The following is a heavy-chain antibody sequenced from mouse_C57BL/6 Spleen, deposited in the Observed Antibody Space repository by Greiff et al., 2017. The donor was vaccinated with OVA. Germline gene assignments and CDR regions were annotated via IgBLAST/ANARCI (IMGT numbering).Heavy chain of an antibody. V-gene: IGHV1-63*01. CDR1: GYTFTNYW. CDR3: ARWDGYYDWYFDV. CDR2: IYPGGGYT. Sequence: QVQLKESGAELVRPGTSVKMSCKASGYTFTNYWIGWAKQRPGHGLEWIGDIYPGGGYTNYNEKFKGKATLTADKSSSTAYMQFSSLTSEDSAIYYCARWDGYYDWYFDVWGTGTTVTVSS. D-gene: IGHD2-3*01. J-gene: IGHJ1*03.